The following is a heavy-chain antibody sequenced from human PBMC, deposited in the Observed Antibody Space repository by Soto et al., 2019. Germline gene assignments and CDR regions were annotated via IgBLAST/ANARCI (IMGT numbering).Heavy chain of an antibody. CDR3: ARGVNSWYFDY. Sequence: SETLSITCTVSGGSISSYYCSWIRQAPEKGLEWIGYIYYSGSTSYDPSLKSRVTISVDTSKNQFSLMLSSVTAADTAVYYCARGVNSWYFDYWGLGTLVTVSS. D-gene: IGHD6-13*01. V-gene: IGHV4-59*01. CDR1: GGSISSYY. J-gene: IGHJ4*02. CDR2: IYYSGST.